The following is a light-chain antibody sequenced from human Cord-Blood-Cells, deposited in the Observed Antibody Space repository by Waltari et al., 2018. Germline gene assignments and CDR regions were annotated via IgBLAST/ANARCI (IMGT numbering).Light chain of an antibody. CDR2: WAS. CDR3: QQYYSTPYT. CDR1: QSVLYSSNNKNY. V-gene: IGKV4-1*01. J-gene: IGKJ2*01. Sequence: DIVMTQSPDSLAVSLGERATINSKSSQSVLYSSNNKNYLAWYQQKPGQPPKLLIYWASTRESGVPDRFSGSGSGTDFTLTISSLQAEDVAVYYCQQYYSTPYTFGQATKLEIK.